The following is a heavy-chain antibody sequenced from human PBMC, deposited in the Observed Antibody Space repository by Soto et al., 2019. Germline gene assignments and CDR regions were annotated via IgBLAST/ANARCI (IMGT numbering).Heavy chain of an antibody. Sequence: GPLLCACPAFGCTSIVAALSWVRQAPGKGLEWVSAISASGGRTYYADSVTGRFTISRDNSKNTLYLQMNSLRAEDTAVYYCAKVANSGVVIECFDYWGQGALVTVYS. V-gene: IGHV3-23*01. CDR2: ISASGGRT. CDR1: GCTSIVAA. J-gene: IGHJ4*02. CDR3: AKVANSGVVIECFDY. D-gene: IGHD3-3*01.